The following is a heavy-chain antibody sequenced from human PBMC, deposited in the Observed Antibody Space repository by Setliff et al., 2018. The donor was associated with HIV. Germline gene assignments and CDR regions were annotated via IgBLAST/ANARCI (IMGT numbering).Heavy chain of an antibody. CDR2: IYYSGST. J-gene: IGHJ6*03. V-gene: IGHV4-59*01. D-gene: IGHD1-7*01. Sequence: SETLSLTCTVSGGSISSYYWCWIRQPPGKGLEWIGYIYYSGSTDYNPSLKSRVTISVDTSKNQFSLKLSSVTAADTAVYYCARGDGTKYYYYYMDVWGKGTTVTVSS. CDR3: ARGDGTKYYYYYMDV. CDR1: GGSISSYY.